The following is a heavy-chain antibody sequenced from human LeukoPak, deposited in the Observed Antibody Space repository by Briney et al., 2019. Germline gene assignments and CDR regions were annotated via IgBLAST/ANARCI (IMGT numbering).Heavy chain of an antibody. J-gene: IGHJ4*02. CDR1: GGSFSGYY. D-gene: IGHD4-23*01. V-gene: IGHV4-34*01. CDR2: INHSGST. Sequence: SETLSLTCAVYGGSFSGYYWSWIRQPPGKGREWIGEINHSGSTNYNPSLKSRVTISVDTSKNQFSLKLSSVTAADTAVYYCARGRVKTTVVTPLTYYFDYWGQGTLVTVSS. CDR3: ARGRVKTTVVTPLTYYFDY.